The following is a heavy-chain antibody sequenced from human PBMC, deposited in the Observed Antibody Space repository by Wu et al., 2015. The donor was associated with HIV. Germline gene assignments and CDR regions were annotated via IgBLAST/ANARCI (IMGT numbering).Heavy chain of an antibody. CDR2: IIPIFGTA. CDR3: ARERGRNGGIYYYGMDV. Sequence: QVQLVQSGAEVKKPGSSVKVSCKASGGTFSSYAISWVRQAPGQGLEWMGRIIPIFGTANYAQKFQGRVTITADESTSTAYMELSSLRSEDTAVYYCARERGRNGGIYYYGMDVWGQGTTVTVSS. D-gene: IGHD3-16*01. CDR1: GGTFSSYA. J-gene: IGHJ6*02. V-gene: IGHV1-69*13.